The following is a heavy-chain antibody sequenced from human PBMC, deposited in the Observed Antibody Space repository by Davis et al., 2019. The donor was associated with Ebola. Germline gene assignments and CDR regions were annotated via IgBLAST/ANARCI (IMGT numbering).Heavy chain of an antibody. Sequence: GGSLRLSCAASGFTFSNAWMSWVRQAPGKGLEWVSSISSSSSYIYYADSVKGRFTISRDNAKNSLYLQMNSLRAEDTAVYYCARDSHPRSGSYGRGDYWGQGTLVTVSS. CDR1: GFTFSNAW. V-gene: IGHV3-21*04. CDR2: ISSSSSYI. CDR3: ARDSHPRSGSYGRGDY. J-gene: IGHJ4*02. D-gene: IGHD1-26*01.